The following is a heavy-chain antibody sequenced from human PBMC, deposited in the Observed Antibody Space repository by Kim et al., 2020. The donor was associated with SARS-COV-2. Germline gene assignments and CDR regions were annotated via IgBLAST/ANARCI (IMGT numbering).Heavy chain of an antibody. J-gene: IGHJ4*02. Sequence: SETLSLTCTVSGGSISSSSYYWGWIRQPPGKGLEWIGSIYYSGSTYYNPSLKSRVTISVDTSKNQFSLKLSSVTAADTAVYYCARDIGSYGDYGDWGQGTLVTVSS. V-gene: IGHV4-39*07. CDR3: ARDIGSYGDYGD. D-gene: IGHD4-17*01. CDR2: IYYSGST. CDR1: GGSISSSSYY.